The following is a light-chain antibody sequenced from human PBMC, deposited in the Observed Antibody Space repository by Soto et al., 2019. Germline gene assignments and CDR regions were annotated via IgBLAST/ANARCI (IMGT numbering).Light chain of an antibody. CDR2: EVS. V-gene: IGLV2-23*02. CDR3: CSYAAITTPVI. CDR1: SRDVGSYNL. Sequence: QSALTQPASVSGSPGQSITISCTGTSRDVGSYNLVSWYQQHPGKAPKLMIYEVSKRPSGVSNRFSGSKSGNTASLTISGLQTDDEADYFCCSYAAITTPVIFGVGTQLTVL. J-gene: IGLJ7*01.